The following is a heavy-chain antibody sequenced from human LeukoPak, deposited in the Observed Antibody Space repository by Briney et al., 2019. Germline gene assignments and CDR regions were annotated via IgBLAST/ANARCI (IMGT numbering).Heavy chain of an antibody. Sequence: GGSLRLSCAASGFTVSSNYMSWVRQAPGKGLEWVSVIYSGGSTYYADSVKGRFTISRDNAKNSLYLQMNSLRAEDTAVYYCARDTKFGVVIPLDHWGQGTLVTVSS. D-gene: IGHD3-3*01. CDR1: GFTVSSNY. V-gene: IGHV3-53*01. CDR2: IYSGGST. CDR3: ARDTKFGVVIPLDH. J-gene: IGHJ4*02.